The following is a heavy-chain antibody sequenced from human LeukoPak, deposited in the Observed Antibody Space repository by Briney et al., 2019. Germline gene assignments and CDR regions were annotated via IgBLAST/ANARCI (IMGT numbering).Heavy chain of an antibody. D-gene: IGHD3-10*01. V-gene: IGHV3-30-3*01. CDR2: ISYDGSNK. Sequence: GGSLRLSCAASGFTFSSYAMHWVRQAPGKGLEWVAVISYDGSNKYYADSVKGRFTISRDNSKNTLYLQMNSLRAEDTAVYYCAKDLVLLWFGESNRALDYWGQGTLVTVSS. CDR3: AKDLVLLWFGESNRALDY. CDR1: GFTFSSYA. J-gene: IGHJ4*02.